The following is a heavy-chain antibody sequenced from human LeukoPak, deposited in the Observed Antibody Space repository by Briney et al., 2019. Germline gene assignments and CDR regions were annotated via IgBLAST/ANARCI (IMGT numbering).Heavy chain of an antibody. CDR1: GFTFDDYA. Sequence: PGRSLRLSCAASGFTFDDYAMHWVRQAPGKGLEWVSGISWNSGSIGYADSVKGRFTISRDNAKNSLYLQMNSLRAEDTALYYCAKEVGPSYYYGMDVWGQGTTVTVSS. CDR2: ISWNSGSI. V-gene: IGHV3-9*01. CDR3: AKEVGPSYYYGMDV. J-gene: IGHJ6*02.